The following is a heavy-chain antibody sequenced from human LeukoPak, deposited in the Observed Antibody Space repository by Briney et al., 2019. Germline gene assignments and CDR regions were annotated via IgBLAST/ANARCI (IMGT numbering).Heavy chain of an antibody. V-gene: IGHV3-23*01. CDR3: AKDRSCSNYICHGYFDY. Sequence: GGSLRLSCAASGFTFSSYAVSWVRHAPGKGLEWVSSISGSGGSTYSADPSKGRFTISRANSRNTLYLQMSSLRAEDTALYYCAKDRSCSNYICHGYFDYWGQGTLVTVSS. CDR2: ISGSGGST. D-gene: IGHD2-2*01. J-gene: IGHJ4*02. CDR1: GFTFSSYA.